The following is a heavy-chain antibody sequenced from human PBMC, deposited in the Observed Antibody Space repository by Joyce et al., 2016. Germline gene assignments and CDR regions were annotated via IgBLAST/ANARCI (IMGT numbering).Heavy chain of an antibody. Sequence: QVQLQESGPGLVKSSGTLSLTCAVSGVSISSPYWWIWVRQSPGGGLEWIGEISIGGSTNYSPSLWGRLTMSVDQSQSQFSLDLTSSTAADTAVYYCAARDPESRGYSPQIDYWGRGTLVAVSS. D-gene: IGHD4-23*01. CDR1: GVSISSPYW. CDR2: ISIGGST. CDR3: AARDPESRGYSPQIDY. J-gene: IGHJ4*02. V-gene: IGHV4-4*02.